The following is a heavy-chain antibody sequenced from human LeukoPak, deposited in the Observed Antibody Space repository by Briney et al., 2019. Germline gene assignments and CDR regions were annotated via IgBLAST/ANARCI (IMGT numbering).Heavy chain of an antibody. D-gene: IGHD2/OR15-2a*01. J-gene: IGHJ5*02. CDR3: ARSMPRGWFDP. CDR1: GVSMSGYY. V-gene: IGHV4-59*08. Sequence: PSETLSLTCTVSGVSMSGYYWSWIRQPPGKGLDLIGHIDSSRITVYNAPLKSRVTISIDTSRNQFSLKLSSVTAADTAVYYCARSMPRGWFDPWGQGTLVTVSS. CDR2: IDSSRIT.